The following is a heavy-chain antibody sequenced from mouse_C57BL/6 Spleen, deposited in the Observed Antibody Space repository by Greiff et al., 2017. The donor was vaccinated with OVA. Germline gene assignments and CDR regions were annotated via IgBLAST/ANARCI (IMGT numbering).Heavy chain of an antibody. V-gene: IGHV1-54*01. CDR1: GYAFTNYL. J-gene: IGHJ2*01. Sequence: VQLQQSGAELVRPGTSVKVSCKASGYAFTNYLIEWVKQRPGQGLEWIGVINPGSGGTNYNEKFKGKATLTADKSSSTAYMQLSSLTSEDSAVYFCARSRGNYGNYFDYWGQGTTLTVSS. CDR3: ARSRGNYGNYFDY. CDR2: INPGSGGT. D-gene: IGHD2-1*01.